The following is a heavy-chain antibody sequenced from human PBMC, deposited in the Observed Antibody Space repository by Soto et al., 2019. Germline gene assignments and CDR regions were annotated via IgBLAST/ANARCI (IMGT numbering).Heavy chain of an antibody. CDR2: IYYSGST. CDR3: ARQVIVVVPAAMRGWFDP. V-gene: IGHV4-39*01. Sequence: QLQLQESGPGLVKPSETLSLTCPVSGGSISSSSYYWGWIRHPPGKGLEWIGSIYYSGSTYYNPSLKSRVTIAVDTSKKQLSLKLSSVTDAETAVYYCARQVIVVVPAAMRGWFDPWFQGTLVTVSS. J-gene: IGHJ5*02. D-gene: IGHD2-2*01. CDR1: GGSISSSSYY.